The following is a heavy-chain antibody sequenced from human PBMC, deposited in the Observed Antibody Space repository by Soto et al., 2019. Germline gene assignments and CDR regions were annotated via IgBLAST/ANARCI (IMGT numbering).Heavy chain of an antibody. Sequence: PGEALKISCKGSGYSFTNYWIAWVRQMPGKGLEWMGIIYLGDSDTRYSPSFQGQVTISVDKSISTAYLQWSSLKASDTAMYYCARQYCSGDCYSDYYYGMDVWGQGTTVTVSS. D-gene: IGHD2-21*02. CDR1: GYSFTNYW. J-gene: IGHJ6*02. CDR3: ARQYCSGDCYSDYYYGMDV. V-gene: IGHV5-51*01. CDR2: IYLGDSDT.